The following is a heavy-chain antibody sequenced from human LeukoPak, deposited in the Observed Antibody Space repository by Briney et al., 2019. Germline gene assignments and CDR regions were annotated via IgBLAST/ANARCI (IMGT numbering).Heavy chain of an antibody. CDR3: ARDWNDEGEDAFDI. CDR1: GFTFSDYY. CDR2: ISSSSSTI. V-gene: IGHV3-11*01. Sequence: GGSLRLSCAASGFTFSDYYMSWIRQAPGKGLEWVSYISSSSSTIYYADSVKGRFTISRDNAKNSLYLQMNSLRAEDTAVYYCARDWNDEGEDAFDIWGQGTMVTVSS. D-gene: IGHD1-1*01. J-gene: IGHJ3*02.